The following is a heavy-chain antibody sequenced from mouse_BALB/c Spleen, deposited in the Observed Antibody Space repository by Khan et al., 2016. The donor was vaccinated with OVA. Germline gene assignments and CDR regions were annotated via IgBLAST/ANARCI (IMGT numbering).Heavy chain of an antibody. CDR2: IESNGGST. CDR3: ARSDI. Sequence: EVELVESGGGLVQPGGSLSRSCAASRFSISSYGMSSVRQPPDKRLELVATIESNGGSTDYPARVKRRITIPGDNAKNALYQQMRSLKAENTAMYYCARSDIWGQGTTRTVSS. CDR1: RFSISSYG. J-gene: IGHJ2*01. D-gene: IGHD1-3*01. V-gene: IGHV5-6-3*01.